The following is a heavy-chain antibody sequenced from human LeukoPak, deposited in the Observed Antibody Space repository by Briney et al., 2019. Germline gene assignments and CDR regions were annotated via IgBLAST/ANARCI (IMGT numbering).Heavy chain of an antibody. CDR3: ARDLLAMIPSFSAEY. Sequence: ASVNLSCNAAGYTFTIYGISWVRHAPGPGIELEWVISTNNGNTIYAQKLQGRVTMTTDKSTSTAYMELRSLRSDDTAVYYCARDLLAMIPSFSAEYWGQGTLVTVSS. CDR2: ISTNNGNT. D-gene: IGHD5-12*01. V-gene: IGHV1-18*01. J-gene: IGHJ4*02. CDR1: GYTFTIYG.